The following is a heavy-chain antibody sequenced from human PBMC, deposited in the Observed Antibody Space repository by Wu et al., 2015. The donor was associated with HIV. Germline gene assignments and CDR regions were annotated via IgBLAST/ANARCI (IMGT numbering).Heavy chain of an antibody. CDR2: VDPEDGET. CDR3: ATAYGSGAKTNRWFDP. D-gene: IGHD3-10*01. CDR1: GCTFSDYY. V-gene: IGHV1-69-2*01. J-gene: IGHJ5*02. Sequence: EVQLVQSGAEVKKPGATVKISCKVSGCTFSDYYMHWMQQAPGKGLEWMGLVDPEDGETIYAEKFQGRVTITADTSTDTAYMELTSLRSEDTAVYYCATAYGSGAKTNRWFDPWGQGTLVIVSS.